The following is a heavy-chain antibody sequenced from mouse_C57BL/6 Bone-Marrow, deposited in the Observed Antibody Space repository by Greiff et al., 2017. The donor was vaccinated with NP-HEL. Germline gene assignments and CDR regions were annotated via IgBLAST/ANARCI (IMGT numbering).Heavy chain of an antibody. CDR3: ARYYYGSSYSFGY. Sequence: VQLQQSGAELVRPGASVKLSCKASGYTFTVYYINWVKQRPGQGLEWIARIYPGSGNTYYNEKFKGKATLTAEQSSSTAYMQLSSLTAEDSAVYFCARYYYGSSYSFGYWGQGTLVTVSA. J-gene: IGHJ3*01. D-gene: IGHD1-1*01. CDR2: IYPGSGNT. V-gene: IGHV1-76*01. CDR1: GYTFTVYY.